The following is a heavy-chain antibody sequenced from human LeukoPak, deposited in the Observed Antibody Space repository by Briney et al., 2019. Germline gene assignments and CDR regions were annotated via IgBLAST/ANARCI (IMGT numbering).Heavy chain of an antibody. CDR2: IPYDGSNK. CDR3: ARGTKGDYFDY. Sequence: PGGSLRLSCAASGFTFSSYAMHWVRQAPGKGLEWVAVIPYDGSNKYYADSVKGRFTISRDNPKNTLYLQMNSLRAEDTAVYYCARGTKGDYFDYWGQGTLVTVSS. J-gene: IGHJ4*02. V-gene: IGHV3-30*04. CDR1: GFTFSSYA. D-gene: IGHD3-10*01.